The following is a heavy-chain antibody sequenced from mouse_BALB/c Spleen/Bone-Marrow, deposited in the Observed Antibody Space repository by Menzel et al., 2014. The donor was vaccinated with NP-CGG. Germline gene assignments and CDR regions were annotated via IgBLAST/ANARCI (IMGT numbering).Heavy chain of an antibody. CDR1: GYTFTDYT. Sequence: EVQLHQSGPELVKPGASVKISCKPSGYTFTDYTLHWVKQSHGKSLEWIGGINPNIGGTTYNQKFKDKASLTLNKSSTTAYMELRSLTSEDSAVYFCARGRWYYWGQGTTLTVSS. CDR2: INPNIGGT. V-gene: IGHV1-22*01. CDR3: ARGRWYY. D-gene: IGHD2-3*01. J-gene: IGHJ2*01.